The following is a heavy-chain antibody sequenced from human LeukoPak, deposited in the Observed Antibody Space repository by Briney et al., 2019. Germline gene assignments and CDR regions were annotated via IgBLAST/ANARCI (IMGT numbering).Heavy chain of an antibody. Sequence: ASVKVSCKASGYTFSTFPINWVRQAPGQGLEWMGWINTNTGSPTYAQGLTGRFVFSLDTSVSTAFLQINSLKAEDTALYYCVRGIDTTGYFNYWGRGTLVTVSS. CDR3: VRGIDTTGYFNY. CDR2: INTNTGSP. D-gene: IGHD3-22*01. J-gene: IGHJ4*02. V-gene: IGHV7-4-1*02. CDR1: GYTFSTFP.